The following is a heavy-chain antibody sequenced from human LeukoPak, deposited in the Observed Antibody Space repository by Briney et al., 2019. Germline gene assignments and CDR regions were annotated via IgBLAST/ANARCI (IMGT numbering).Heavy chain of an antibody. CDR3: ARPDYHDSRAFDY. CDR1: GGSFSGYY. CDR2: INHSGST. Sequence: SETLSLTCAVYGGSFSGYYWSWIRQPPGKGLEWIGEINHSGSTNYNPSLKSRVTISVDTSKNQLSLKLSSVTAADTAVYYCARPDYHDSRAFDYWGQGTLVTVSS. J-gene: IGHJ4*02. V-gene: IGHV4-34*01. D-gene: IGHD3-22*01.